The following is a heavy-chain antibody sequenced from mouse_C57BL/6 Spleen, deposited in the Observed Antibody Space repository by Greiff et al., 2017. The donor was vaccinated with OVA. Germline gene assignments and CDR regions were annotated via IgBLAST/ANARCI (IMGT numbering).Heavy chain of an antibody. CDR3: ARGVPRYWYFDV. Sequence: VKLQESGPELVKPGASVKISCKASGYSFTSYYIHWVKQRPGQGLEWIGWIYPGSGNTKYNEKFKGKATLTADTSSSTAYMQLSSLTSEDSAVYYCARGVPRYWYFDVWGTGTTVTVSS. CDR1: GYSFTSYY. J-gene: IGHJ1*03. D-gene: IGHD2-14*01. V-gene: IGHV1-66*01. CDR2: IYPGSGNT.